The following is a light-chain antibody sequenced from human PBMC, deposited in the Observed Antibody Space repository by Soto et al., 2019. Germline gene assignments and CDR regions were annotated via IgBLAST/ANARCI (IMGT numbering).Light chain of an antibody. CDR3: QQFSNFPFA. CDR1: QGISTN. Sequence: AIQLTQSPSSLSASVGDRVTITCRASQGISTNLAWYQQRPGKAPKVLIYDASSLESGVPSRFSGGGSGTDFTLTISSLHPEDFATYYCQQFSNFPFAFGGGTKVDI. J-gene: IGKJ4*01. V-gene: IGKV1D-13*01. CDR2: DAS.